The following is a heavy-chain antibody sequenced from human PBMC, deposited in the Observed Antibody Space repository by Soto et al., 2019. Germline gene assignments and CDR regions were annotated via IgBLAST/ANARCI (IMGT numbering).Heavy chain of an antibody. J-gene: IGHJ5*02. D-gene: IGHD3-10*01. CDR2: IYYSGST. CDR3: ARAQGLLWFGELLAWFDP. CDR1: GGSISSGGYY. V-gene: IGHV4-31*03. Sequence: SETLSLTCTVSGGSISSGGYYWSWIRQHPGKGLEWIGYIYYSGSTYYNPSLKSRVTISVDTSKNQFSLKPSSVTAADTAVYYCARAQGLLWFGELLAWFDPWGQGTLVTVSS.